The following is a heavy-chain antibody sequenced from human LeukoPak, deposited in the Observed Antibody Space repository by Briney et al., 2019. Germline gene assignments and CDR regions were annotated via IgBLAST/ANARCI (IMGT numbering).Heavy chain of an antibody. Sequence: KPSETLSLTCTVSGGSISSSSYYWGWIRQPPGKGLEWIGSIYYSGSTYYNPSLKSRVTISVDTSKNQFSLKLSSVTAADTAVYYCARTPYGYYYYYMDVWGKGTTVTVSS. J-gene: IGHJ6*03. D-gene: IGHD4-17*01. CDR2: IYYSGST. V-gene: IGHV4-39*07. CDR1: GGSISSSSYY. CDR3: ARTPYGYYYYYMDV.